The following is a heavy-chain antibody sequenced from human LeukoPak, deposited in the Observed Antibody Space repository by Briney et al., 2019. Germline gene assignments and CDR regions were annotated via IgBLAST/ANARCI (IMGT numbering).Heavy chain of an antibody. CDR1: GFTFSSYS. CDR2: IKEDGSTQ. D-gene: IGHD6-13*01. J-gene: IGHJ4*02. V-gene: IGHV3-7*03. CDR3: VRDGGWYRFDE. Sequence: GGSLRLSCAASGFTFSSYSMDWVRQAPGKGLEWVAHIKEDGSTQKYVDSVKGRFTISRDNAKNSLYLQMNTLRAEDTAVYYCVRDGGWYRFDEWGQGTLVTVSS.